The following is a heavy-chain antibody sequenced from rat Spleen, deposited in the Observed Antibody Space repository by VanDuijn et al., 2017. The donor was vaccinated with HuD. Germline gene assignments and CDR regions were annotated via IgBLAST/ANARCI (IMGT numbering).Heavy chain of an antibody. V-gene: IGHV5-29*01. J-gene: IGHJ2*01. CDR3: TRENWVFDY. CDR1: GFTFSDYY. CDR2: ISYDGSST. D-gene: IGHD5-1*01. Sequence: EVQLVESDGGLVQPGRSLKLSCATSGFTFSDYYMAWVRQAPTKGLEWVATISYDGSSTYYRDSVKGRFTISRDNVESTLYLQMNSLRSEDTATYFCTRENWVFDYWGQGVMVTVSS.